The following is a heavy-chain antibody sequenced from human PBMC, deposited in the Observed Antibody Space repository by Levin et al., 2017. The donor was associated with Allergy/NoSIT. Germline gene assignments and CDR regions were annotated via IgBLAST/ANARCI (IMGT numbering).Heavy chain of an antibody. V-gene: IGHV3-33*08. D-gene: IGHD3-10*01. CDR2: ISSDGSYK. Sequence: PGGSLRLSCAASGFTFSIYGIYWVRQAPGKGLEWVAIISSDGSYKSYAESVKGRFTVSRDNSKNTLYLQMNSLRPEDTAIYYCTKGGDMDVWGKGTTVTVSS. CDR1: GFTFSIYG. J-gene: IGHJ6*03. CDR3: TKGGDMDV.